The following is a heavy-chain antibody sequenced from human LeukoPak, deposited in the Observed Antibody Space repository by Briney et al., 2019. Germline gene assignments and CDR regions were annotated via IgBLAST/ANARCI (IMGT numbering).Heavy chain of an antibody. D-gene: IGHD1-1*01. CDR3: ARRRNWNSFDY. Sequence: PSETLSLTCTVSGYSISSGYYWGWIRQPPGKGLEWIGSIYHSGSTYYNPSLKSRITISVDTSKNQFSLKLSSVTAADTAVYYCARRRNWNSFDYWGQGTLVTVSS. V-gene: IGHV4-38-2*02. CDR1: GYSISSGYY. CDR2: IYHSGST. J-gene: IGHJ4*02.